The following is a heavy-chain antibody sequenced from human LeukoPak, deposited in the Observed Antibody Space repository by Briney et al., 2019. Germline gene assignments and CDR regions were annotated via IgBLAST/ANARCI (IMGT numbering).Heavy chain of an antibody. V-gene: IGHV1-69*05. J-gene: IGHJ5*02. D-gene: IGHD6-6*01. Sequence: SVKVSCKASGGTFSSYAISRVRQAPGQGLEWMGGIIPIFGTANYAQKFQGRVTITTDESTSTAYVELSSLRSEDTAVYYCARDRSSRFDPWGQGTLVTVSS. CDR1: GGTFSSYA. CDR2: IIPIFGTA. CDR3: ARDRSSRFDP.